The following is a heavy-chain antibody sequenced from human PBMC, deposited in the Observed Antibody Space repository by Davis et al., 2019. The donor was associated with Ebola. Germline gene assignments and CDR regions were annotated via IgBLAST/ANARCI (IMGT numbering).Heavy chain of an antibody. CDR2: ISGSGGST. CDR1: GFTFSSYA. J-gene: IGHJ4*02. Sequence: GESLKISCAASGFTFSSYAMSWVRQAPGKGLEWVSAISGSGGSTYYADSVKGRFTISRYNAKNSLYLQMNSLRAEDTAVYYCARVEYSNYGAYFDYWGQGTLVTVSS. V-gene: IGHV3-23*01. CDR3: ARVEYSNYGAYFDY. D-gene: IGHD4-11*01.